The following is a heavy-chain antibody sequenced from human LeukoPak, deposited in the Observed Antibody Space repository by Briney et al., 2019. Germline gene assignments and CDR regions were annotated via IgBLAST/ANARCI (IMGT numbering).Heavy chain of an antibody. V-gene: IGHV3-30*02. Sequence: GGSLRLSCAAFGFNFGAHGMHWVRQAPGKGLEWVAFIRYDGADKYYADSVRGRFTISRDDSGKTLYLRMNNLRTEDTAVYYCARGSVTTAGWFDPWGQGTLVTVSS. CDR1: GFNFGAHG. J-gene: IGHJ5*02. D-gene: IGHD4-17*01. CDR2: IRYDGADK. CDR3: ARGSVTTAGWFDP.